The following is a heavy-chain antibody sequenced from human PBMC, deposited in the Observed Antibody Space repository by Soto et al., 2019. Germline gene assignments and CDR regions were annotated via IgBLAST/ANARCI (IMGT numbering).Heavy chain of an antibody. J-gene: IGHJ5*02. CDR3: ARHPDPIAEIGWSDP. CDR1: GFTFSSYS. D-gene: IGHD6-13*01. V-gene: IGHV3-48*01. Sequence: EVQLVESGGGLVQPGGSLRLSCAASGFTFSSYSMNWVRQAPGKGLEWVSYISSSSSTIYYADSVKGRFTTSRDNAKNPLYLQTTSLRAEDTGVYYSARHPDPIAEIGWSDPWGQGTLVTVSS. CDR2: ISSSSSTI.